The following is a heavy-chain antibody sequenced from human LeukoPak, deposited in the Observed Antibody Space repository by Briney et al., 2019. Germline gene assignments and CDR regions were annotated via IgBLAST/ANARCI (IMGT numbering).Heavy chain of an antibody. CDR3: TRDQR. CDR2: IKEDGSQK. Sequence: GGSLRLSCVGALSSHWMGWVRRAPGKGLEWVANIKEDGSQKYYMDSVKGRFTISRDNAKSSLFLQMNNLRVEDTAVYYCTRDQRWGQGTLVTVSS. CDR1: LSSHW. J-gene: IGHJ4*02. V-gene: IGHV3-7*01.